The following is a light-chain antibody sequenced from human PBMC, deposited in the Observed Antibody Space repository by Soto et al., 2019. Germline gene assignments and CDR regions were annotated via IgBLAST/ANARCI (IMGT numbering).Light chain of an antibody. CDR1: SSDIGLYNY. V-gene: IGLV2-14*01. CDR3: SSYTSSSTLYV. CDR2: EVT. Sequence: QSALTQPASVSGSPGQSITISCTGTSSDIGLYNYVSWYQQHPDKAPQVIIYEVTYRPSGVSNRFSGFKSGNTASLTISGLQAEDEADYFCSSYTSSSTLYVFGTGTKVTVL. J-gene: IGLJ1*01.